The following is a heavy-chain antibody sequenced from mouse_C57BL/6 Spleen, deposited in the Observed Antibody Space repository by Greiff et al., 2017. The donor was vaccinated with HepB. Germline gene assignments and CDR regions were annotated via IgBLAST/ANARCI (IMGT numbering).Heavy chain of an antibody. V-gene: IGHV1-80*01. CDR3: ARSGVYGNSFFDY. CDR2: IYPGDGDT. D-gene: IGHD2-1*01. J-gene: IGHJ2*01. CDR1: GYAFSSYW. Sequence: QVQLQQSGAELVKPGASVKISCKASGYAFSSYWMNWVKQRPGKGLEWIGQIYPGDGDTNYNGKFKGKATLTADKSSSTAYMQLSSLTSEDSAVYFCARSGVYGNSFFDYWGQGTTLTVSS.